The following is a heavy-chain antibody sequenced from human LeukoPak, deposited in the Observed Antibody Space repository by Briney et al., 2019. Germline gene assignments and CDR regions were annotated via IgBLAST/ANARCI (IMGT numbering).Heavy chain of an antibody. V-gene: IGHV3-53*01. J-gene: IGHJ4*02. D-gene: IGHD1-14*01. Sequence: GGSLTHTCAASGFTFITNDMTWVRQAPGKGLEWVSVLYSDGNTKYTVSVQGRFTISRDNSKNTLYLEMNSLSPDDTAVYYCARGVEPLAANTLAYWGQGTLVTVSS. CDR2: LYSDGNT. CDR3: ARGVEPLAANTLAY. CDR1: GFTFITND.